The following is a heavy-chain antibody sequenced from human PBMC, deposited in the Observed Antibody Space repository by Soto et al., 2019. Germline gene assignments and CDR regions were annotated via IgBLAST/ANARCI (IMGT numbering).Heavy chain of an antibody. D-gene: IGHD3-3*01. J-gene: IGHJ6*02. CDR2: IYNGGSP. CDR1: GASVSSAY. Sequence: QVQLQESGPGLVKPSETLSLTCTVSGASVSSAYWSWIRRPPGKRLEYIGFIYNGGSPNYNPSLESRVTISPDTSKNQFSLKLRSVTAADTAVYYCARGEWFLRGYGMDVWGRGTTVTVS. CDR3: ARGEWFLRGYGMDV. V-gene: IGHV4-59*02.